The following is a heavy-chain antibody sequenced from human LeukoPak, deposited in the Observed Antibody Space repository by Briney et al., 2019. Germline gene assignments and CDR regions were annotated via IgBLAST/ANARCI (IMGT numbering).Heavy chain of an antibody. CDR3: ARVGRDGYILHNWFDP. V-gene: IGHV1-3*01. CDR2: INAGNGNT. CDR1: GYTFTSYA. D-gene: IGHD5-24*01. Sequence: ASVKVSCKASGYTFTSYAMHWVRQAPGQRLEWMGWINAGNGNTKYSQKFQGRVTITRDTSASTAYMELSNLRSEDTAVYYCARVGRDGYILHNWFDPWGQGTLVTVSS. J-gene: IGHJ5*02.